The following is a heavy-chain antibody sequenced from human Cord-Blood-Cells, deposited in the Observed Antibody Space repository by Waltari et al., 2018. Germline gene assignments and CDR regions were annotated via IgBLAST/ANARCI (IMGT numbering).Heavy chain of an antibody. Sequence: QVQLVQYGAEVKKPGLSVQVSCSASGGTFSSYAICWVRQAPGQRLEWMGRIIPILGIANYAQKFQGRVTITADKSTSTAYMELSSLRSEDTAVYYCARAFFSSSSAFDIWGQGTMVTVSS. D-gene: IGHD6-6*01. CDR2: IIPILGIA. CDR1: GGTFSSYA. V-gene: IGHV1-69*09. J-gene: IGHJ3*02. CDR3: ARAFFSSSSAFDI.